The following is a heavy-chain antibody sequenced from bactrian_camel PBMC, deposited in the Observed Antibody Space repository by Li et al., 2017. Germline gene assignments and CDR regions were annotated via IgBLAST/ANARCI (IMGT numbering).Heavy chain of an antibody. Sequence: HVQLVESGGGLVQPGGSVRLSCEVSGFDFSRYKMNWVRQAPGKGLEWLSVIGSDGSDTYYADSVKGRFTISRDNAINMVYLQMNNVKSEDTARYYCFNFVPTGYWGQGTQVTVS. CDR1: GFDFSRYK. J-gene: IGHJ6*01. CDR3: FNFVPTGY. V-gene: IGHV3S6*01. CDR2: IGSDGSDT.